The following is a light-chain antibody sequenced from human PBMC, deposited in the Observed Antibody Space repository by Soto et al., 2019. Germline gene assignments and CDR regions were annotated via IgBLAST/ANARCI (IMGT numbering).Light chain of an antibody. V-gene: IGKV3-11*01. Sequence: EIVLTQSPATLSLSPVERATLSCRASQSISNCLAWYQQKPGQAPRLLIYNASSIETGVPSRFSGSGSGTEFTLTISSLQPEDVAVYYCQQRGNRPPWTFGQGTKVDIK. CDR3: QQRGNRPPWT. CDR1: QSISNC. CDR2: NAS. J-gene: IGKJ1*01.